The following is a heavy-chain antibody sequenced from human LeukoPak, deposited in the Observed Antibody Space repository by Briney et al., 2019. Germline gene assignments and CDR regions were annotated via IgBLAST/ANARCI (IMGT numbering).Heavy chain of an antibody. CDR3: ARARYSTRWQSDFDY. J-gene: IGHJ4*02. V-gene: IGHV1-2*02. D-gene: IGHD6-13*01. CDR1: GYTFTGYY. Sequence: ASVKVSCKASGYTFTGYYMHWVRQAPGQGLEWMGWINPNSGDTNYAQKFQGRVTMTRDTSISTAYTELSSLRSDDTAVYYCARARYSTRWQSDFDYWGQGTLVTVSS. CDR2: INPNSGDT.